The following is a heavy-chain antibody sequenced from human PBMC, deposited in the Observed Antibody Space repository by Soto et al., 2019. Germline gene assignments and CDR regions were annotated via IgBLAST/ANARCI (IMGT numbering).Heavy chain of an antibody. CDR2: INHSGST. J-gene: IGHJ6*02. D-gene: IGHD3-10*01. CDR1: GGSFSGYY. V-gene: IGHV4-34*01. CDR3: AGLYGSGSHMDV. Sequence: SETLSLTCAVYGGSFSGYYWSWIRQPPGKGLEWIGEINHSGSTNYNPSLKSRVTISVDTSKNQFSLKLSSVTAADTAVYYCAGLYGSGSHMDVWGQGTTVTVSS.